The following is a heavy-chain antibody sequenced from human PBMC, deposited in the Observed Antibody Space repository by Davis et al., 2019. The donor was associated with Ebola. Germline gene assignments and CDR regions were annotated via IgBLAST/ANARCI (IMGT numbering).Heavy chain of an antibody. Sequence: GGSLRLSCAASGFTFRHYPMSWVRQVPGKGLEWVSSISGSGANTHYADSVKGRFTISRDNSKNTLYLQMNSLQTDDTAVYYCTTDTPLHYYESSSYPYYYYYYAMDVWGTGTTVTVSS. D-gene: IGHD3-22*01. J-gene: IGHJ6*04. CDR2: ISGSGANT. V-gene: IGHV3-23*01. CDR3: TTDTPLHYYESSSYPYYYYYYAMDV. CDR1: GFTFRHYP.